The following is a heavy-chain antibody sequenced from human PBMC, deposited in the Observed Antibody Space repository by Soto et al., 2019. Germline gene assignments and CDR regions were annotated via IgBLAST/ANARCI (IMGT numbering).Heavy chain of an antibody. CDR3: ARPFKQGGGSYPVDAFDI. CDR1: GGSISSSSYY. J-gene: IGHJ3*02. CDR2: IYYSGST. Sequence: SETLSLTCTVSGGSISSSSYYWGWIRQPPGKGLEWIGSIYYSGSTYYNPSLKSRVTISVDTSKNQFSLKLSSVTAADTAVYYCARPFKQGGGSYPVDAFDIWGQGTMVTVSS. V-gene: IGHV4-39*01. D-gene: IGHD1-26*01.